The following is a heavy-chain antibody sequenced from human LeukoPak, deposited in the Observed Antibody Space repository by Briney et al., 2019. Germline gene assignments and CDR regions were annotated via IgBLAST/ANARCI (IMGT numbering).Heavy chain of an antibody. V-gene: IGHV3-43*02. Sequence: GGSLRLSCAASGFTFDDYAMHWVRQAPGKGLEWVSLISGDGGSTYYADSGKGRFTISKDNSKNSLYLQMNSLRTEDPTLYYCAKEEVGGDGYYDYWGQGTLVTVSS. CDR3: AKEEVGGDGYYDY. CDR2: ISGDGGST. D-gene: IGHD5-24*01. CDR1: GFTFDDYA. J-gene: IGHJ4*02.